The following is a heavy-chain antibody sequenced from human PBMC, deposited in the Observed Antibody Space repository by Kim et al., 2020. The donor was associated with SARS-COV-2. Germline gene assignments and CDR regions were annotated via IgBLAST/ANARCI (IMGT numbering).Heavy chain of an antibody. CDR2: IIPIFGTA. D-gene: IGHD6-13*01. J-gene: IGHJ3*02. Sequence: SVKVSCKASGGTFSSYAISWVRQAPGQGLEWMGGIIPIFGTANYAQKFQGRVTITADESTSTAYMELSSLRSEDTAVYYCARLRIAAAGNGPVGIWGQGTMVTVSS. V-gene: IGHV1-69*13. CDR3: ARLRIAAAGNGPVGI. CDR1: GGTFSSYA.